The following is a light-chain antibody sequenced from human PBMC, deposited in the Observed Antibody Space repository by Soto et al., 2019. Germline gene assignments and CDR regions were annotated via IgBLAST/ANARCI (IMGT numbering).Light chain of an antibody. J-gene: IGLJ1*01. CDR2: EVN. Sequence: QSALTQPASVSGSPGQSITISCTGTSSNVGSYKLVSWYQQHPGKAPKLMIFEVNKRPSGVSNRFSGSKSGNTAFLTISGLKVEDEGCYYCCSSGGSPTYVFGTGTKGTVL. V-gene: IGLV2-23*02. CDR3: CSSGGSPTYV. CDR1: SSNVGSYKL.